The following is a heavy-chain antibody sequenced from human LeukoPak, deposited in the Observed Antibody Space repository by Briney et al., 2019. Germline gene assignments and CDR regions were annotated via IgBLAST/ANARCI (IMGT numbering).Heavy chain of an antibody. CDR3: ARDRVLAWD. D-gene: IGHD3-16*01. J-gene: IGHJ4*02. V-gene: IGHV4-4*02. CDR2: IYHSGST. CDR1: GFAVSNSYM. Sequence: GSLRLSCAASGFAVSNSYMSWVRQPPGKGLEWIGEIYHSGSTNNNPPLTSRVTISVDKSKNQFSLKLSSVTAADTAVYYCARDRVLAWDWGQGTLVTVSS.